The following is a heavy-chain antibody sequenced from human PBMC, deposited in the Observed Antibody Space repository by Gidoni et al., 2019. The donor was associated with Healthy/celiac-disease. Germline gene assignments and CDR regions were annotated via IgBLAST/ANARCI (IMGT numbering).Heavy chain of an antibody. D-gene: IGHD6-19*01. CDR2: INHSGSP. Sequence: QVQLQQWGAGLLKPSETLSLTCAVYGGSFSGYYWSWIRQPPGKGLEWIGEINHSGSPNYNPSLKSRVTISVDTSKNQFSLKLSSVTAADTAVYYCARGRGAVKALRWWGQGTLVTVSS. V-gene: IGHV4-34*01. J-gene: IGHJ4*02. CDR1: GGSFSGYY. CDR3: ARGRGAVKALRW.